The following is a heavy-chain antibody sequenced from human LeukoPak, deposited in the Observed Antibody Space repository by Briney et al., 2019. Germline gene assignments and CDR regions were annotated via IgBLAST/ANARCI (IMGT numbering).Heavy chain of an antibody. Sequence: SETLSLTCTVSGGSINSHYWSWIRQPPGKGLEWIGHIYYRGTTKYIPSLKSRVTISVDTSKNQFSLKLSSVTAADTAVYYCARGIYSGSYRRGYFDYWGQGTLVTVSS. CDR3: ARGIYSGSYRRGYFDY. V-gene: IGHV4-59*11. D-gene: IGHD1-26*01. J-gene: IGHJ4*02. CDR2: IYYRGTT. CDR1: GGSINSHY.